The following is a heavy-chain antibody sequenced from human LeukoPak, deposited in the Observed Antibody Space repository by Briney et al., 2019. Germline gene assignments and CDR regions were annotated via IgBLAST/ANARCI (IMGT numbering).Heavy chain of an antibody. Sequence: SETLSLTCAVYGGSFSGYYWSWIRQPPGKGLEWIGEINHSGSTNYNPSLKSRVTISVDTSKNQFSLKLSSVTAADTAVYYCARGRSSSWRSWFDPWGREPWSPSPQ. CDR1: GGSFSGYY. CDR2: INHSGST. D-gene: IGHD6-13*01. V-gene: IGHV4-34*01. CDR3: ARGRSSSWRSWFDP. J-gene: IGHJ5*02.